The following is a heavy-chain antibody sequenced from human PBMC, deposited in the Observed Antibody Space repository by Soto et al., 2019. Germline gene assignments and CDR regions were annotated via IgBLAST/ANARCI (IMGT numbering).Heavy chain of an antibody. Sequence: SETLSLTCAVYGGSFSGYYWSWIRQPPGKGLEWIGEINHSGSTNYNPSLKSRVTISVDTSKNQFSLKLGSVTAADTAVYYCASSDCSSTSCPLYYYYYGMDVWGQGXTVTVYS. CDR3: ASSDCSSTSCPLYYYYYGMDV. J-gene: IGHJ6*02. D-gene: IGHD2-2*01. CDR1: GGSFSGYY. CDR2: INHSGST. V-gene: IGHV4-34*01.